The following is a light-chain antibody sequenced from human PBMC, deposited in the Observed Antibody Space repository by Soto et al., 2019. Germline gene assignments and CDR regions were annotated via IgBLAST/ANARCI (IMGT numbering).Light chain of an antibody. V-gene: IGKV1-5*01. J-gene: IGKJ1*01. Sequence: IPMRHSPPTLYASVGETVTISCRASQSFSSRLAWYQQKPGKAPKFLIYDASNSESGVPSRLSGSGSGTEFTLTISIQQPDDFATYYCQQDSSYWTFGQGTKVDI. CDR1: QSFSSR. CDR2: DAS. CDR3: QQDSSYWT.